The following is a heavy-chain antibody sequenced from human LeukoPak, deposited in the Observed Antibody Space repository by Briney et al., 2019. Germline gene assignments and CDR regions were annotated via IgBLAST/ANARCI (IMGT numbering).Heavy chain of an antibody. V-gene: IGHV1-8*01. D-gene: IGHD3-10*01. J-gene: IGHJ6*02. Sequence: ASVKVSCKASGYTFTSYDINWVRQATGQGLEWMGWMNPNSGNTGYAQKFQGGVTMTRNTSISTAYMELSSLRSEDTAVYYCAYKRISGSYPYGMDVWGQGTTVTVSS. CDR1: GYTFTSYD. CDR2: MNPNSGNT. CDR3: AYKRISGSYPYGMDV.